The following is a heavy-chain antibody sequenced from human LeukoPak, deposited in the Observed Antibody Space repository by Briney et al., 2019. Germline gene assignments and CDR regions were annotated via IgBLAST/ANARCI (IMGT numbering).Heavy chain of an antibody. V-gene: IGHV4-59*01. J-gene: IGHJ6*02. CDR2: IYYSGST. D-gene: IGHD3-22*01. Sequence: SETLSLTCTVSGVSISSYYWSWIRQPPGKGLEWIGYIYYSGSTNYNPSLKSRVTISVDTSKNQFSLKLSSVTAADTAVYYCARFGYYDSSGYYRFGMDVCGQGTTVTVSS. CDR3: ARFGYYDSSGYYRFGMDV. CDR1: GVSISSYY.